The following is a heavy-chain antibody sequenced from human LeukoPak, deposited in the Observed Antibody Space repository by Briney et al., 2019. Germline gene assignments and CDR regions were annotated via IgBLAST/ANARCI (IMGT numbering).Heavy chain of an antibody. Sequence: GGSLRLSCAASGFTFSSYAMHWVRQAPGKGLEWVAVISYDGSNKYYADSVKGRFTISRDNSKNTLYLQMNSLRAEDTAVYYCAKDTAYSSSWYFFDYWGQGTLVTVSS. J-gene: IGHJ4*02. D-gene: IGHD6-13*01. CDR2: ISYDGSNK. CDR3: AKDTAYSSSWYFFDY. V-gene: IGHV3-30*04. CDR1: GFTFSSYA.